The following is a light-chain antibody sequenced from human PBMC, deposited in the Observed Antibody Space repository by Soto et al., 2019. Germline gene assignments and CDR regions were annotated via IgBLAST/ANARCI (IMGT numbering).Light chain of an antibody. J-gene: IGKJ2*01. CDR2: GAS. CDR1: QSISSE. Sequence: EIVMTQSPATLSVSPVERATLSCRASQSISSELAWYQQKPGQPPRLLIYGASTRATGVPARFTGSGSGSHFTLTISVLQSEDFAVYYCQQGHNWPLTFGQGTRLEI. CDR3: QQGHNWPLT. V-gene: IGKV3-15*01.